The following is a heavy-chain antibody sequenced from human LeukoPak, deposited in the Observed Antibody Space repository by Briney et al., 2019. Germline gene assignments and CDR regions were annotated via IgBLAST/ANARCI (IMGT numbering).Heavy chain of an antibody. CDR1: GFTFSSYA. V-gene: IGHV3-23*01. CDR2: ISGSGGST. Sequence: GVSLRLSCAASGFTFSSYATSWVRQAPARGLEWVSAISGSGGSTYYADSVKGRFTISRDNSKNTLYLQMNSLRAEDTAVYYCAKAGCRSTSCYFSSWGQGTLVTVSS. D-gene: IGHD2-2*01. J-gene: IGHJ4*02. CDR3: AKAGCRSTSCYFSS.